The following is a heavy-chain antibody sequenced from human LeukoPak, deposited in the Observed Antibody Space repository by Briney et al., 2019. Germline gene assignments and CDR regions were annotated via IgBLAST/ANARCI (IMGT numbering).Heavy chain of an antibody. Sequence: ASVKVSCKVSALTLSELSMHWVRQTPGKGLERVGGFDPADSQFIYGQSFRGRVILTEDASTNTAFMEVTSMRPDDTAVYYCATGVICATTTCPGHRNYYFFLDVSGEGTAVTVSS. V-gene: IGHV1-24*01. CDR1: ALTLSELS. J-gene: IGHJ6*03. CDR2: FDPADSQF. CDR3: ATGVICATTTCPGHRNYYFFLDV. D-gene: IGHD2-2*01.